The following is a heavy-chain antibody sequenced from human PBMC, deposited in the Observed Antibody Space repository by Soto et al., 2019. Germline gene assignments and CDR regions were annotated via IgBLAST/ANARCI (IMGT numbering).Heavy chain of an antibody. V-gene: IGHV2-5*02. CDR2: IYWDDDK. Sequence: SGPTLVNPTQTLTLTCTFSGFPLTTRGVGVGWIRQPPGKALEWLALIYWDDDKRYSPSLKSRLTITKDTSKNQVVLTSTNMDPVDTATYYCAHVPGSGQLLYSYYNYMDVWGKGATVTVSS. CDR1: GFPLTTRGVG. CDR3: AHVPGSGQLLYSYYNYMDV. J-gene: IGHJ6*03. D-gene: IGHD3-10*01.